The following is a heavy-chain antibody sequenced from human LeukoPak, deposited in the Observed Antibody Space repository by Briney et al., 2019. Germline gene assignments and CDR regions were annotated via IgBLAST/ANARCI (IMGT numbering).Heavy chain of an antibody. CDR3: TRNWGSDNWFDP. Sequence: GGSLRLSCAASGFTVSSNYMTWVRQAPGKGLEWVSVIYSGGSTYYADSVKGRFTISRDNSKKTLYLQMNSLRAEDTAVYYCTRNWGSDNWFDPWGQGTLVTVSS. V-gene: IGHV3-53*01. CDR1: GFTVSSNY. D-gene: IGHD7-27*01. CDR2: IYSGGST. J-gene: IGHJ5*02.